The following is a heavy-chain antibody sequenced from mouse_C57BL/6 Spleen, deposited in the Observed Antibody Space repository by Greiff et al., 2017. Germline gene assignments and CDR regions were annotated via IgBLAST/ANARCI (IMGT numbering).Heavy chain of an antibody. CDR1: GYTFTSYW. CDR3: AAQATWAY. D-gene: IGHD3-2*02. CDR2: IDPSDSYT. Sequence: VQLQQPGAELVMPGASVKLSCKASGYTFTSYWMHWVKQRPGQGLEWIGEIDPSDSYTNYNQKFKGKSTLTVDKSSSTAYMQLSSLTSEDSAVYYCAAQATWAYWGQGTLVTVSA. V-gene: IGHV1-69*01. J-gene: IGHJ3*01.